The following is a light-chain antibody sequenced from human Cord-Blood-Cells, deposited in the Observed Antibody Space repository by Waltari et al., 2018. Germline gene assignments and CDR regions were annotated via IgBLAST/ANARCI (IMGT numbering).Light chain of an antibody. Sequence: QSALTQPASVSGSPGQSITISCTGTSSDVGGYNYVSWYQQHPGKAPKLMIYDVSKRPSGVSNRFPGSKSGNTASLTLSGLQAEDEADYYCSSYTSSSTLVFGGGTKLTVL. CDR1: SSDVGGYNY. CDR2: DVS. CDR3: SSYTSSSTLV. V-gene: IGLV2-14*01. J-gene: IGLJ3*02.